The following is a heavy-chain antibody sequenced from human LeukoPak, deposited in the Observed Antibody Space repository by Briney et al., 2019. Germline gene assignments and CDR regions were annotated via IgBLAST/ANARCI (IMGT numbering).Heavy chain of an antibody. CDR2: IVVGSGNT. Sequence: SVKVSCKASGFTFTSSAMQWVRQARGQRLERIGWIVVGSGNTNYAQKFQERVTITRDMSTSTVYMELSSPRSEDTAVYYCAAREMAVSYYFDYWGQGTLVTVSS. V-gene: IGHV1-58*02. D-gene: IGHD5-24*01. J-gene: IGHJ4*02. CDR1: GFTFTSSA. CDR3: AAREMAVSYYFDY.